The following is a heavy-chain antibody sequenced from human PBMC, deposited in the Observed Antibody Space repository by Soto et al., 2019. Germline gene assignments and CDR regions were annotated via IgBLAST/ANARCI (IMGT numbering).Heavy chain of an antibody. CDR1: GGSISSSSYY. D-gene: IGHD4-17*01. Sequence: QLQLQESGPGLVKPSETLSLTCSVSGGSISSSSYYWGWIRQPPGKGLEWIGSIYYSGSTYYNPSLKSRVTISVDTSKNQFSLKPSSVTAADTAVYYCARVYGGGAFDYWGQGTLVTVSS. CDR2: IYYSGST. V-gene: IGHV4-39*01. J-gene: IGHJ4*02. CDR3: ARVYGGGAFDY.